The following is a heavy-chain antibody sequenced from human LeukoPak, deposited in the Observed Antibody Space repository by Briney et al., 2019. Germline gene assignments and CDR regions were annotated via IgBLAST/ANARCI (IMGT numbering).Heavy chain of an antibody. CDR1: GFTFSIYA. J-gene: IGHJ6*02. V-gene: IGHV3-30-3*01. Sequence: GESLRLSCAASGFTFSIYALHWVRQAPGKGLDWVAVISYDGSNKFYADSVKGRFTISRDNSKNTQYLQMNSLRTEDTAVYYCARDIYSYGYGDDYAMDVWGQGTTVTVSS. D-gene: IGHD5-18*01. CDR2: ISYDGSNK. CDR3: ARDIYSYGYGDDYAMDV.